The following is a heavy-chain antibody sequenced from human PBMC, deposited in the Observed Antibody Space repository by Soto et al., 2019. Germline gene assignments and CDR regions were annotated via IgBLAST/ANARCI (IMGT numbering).Heavy chain of an antibody. CDR1: GYTFTSYY. Sequence: ASVKVSCKASGYTFTSYYMHWVRQAPGQGLEWMGIINTSGGSTSYAQKLQGRVTMTRDTSTSTVYMELSSLRSEDTAVYYCARVLWVAARADYYYGMDVWGQGTTVTVSS. V-gene: IGHV1-46*01. D-gene: IGHD6-6*01. J-gene: IGHJ6*02. CDR2: INTSGGST. CDR3: ARVLWVAARADYYYGMDV.